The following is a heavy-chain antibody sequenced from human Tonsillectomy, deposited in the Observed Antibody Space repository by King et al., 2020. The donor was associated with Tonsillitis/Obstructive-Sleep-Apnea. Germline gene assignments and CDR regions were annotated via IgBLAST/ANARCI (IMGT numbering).Heavy chain of an antibody. Sequence: VQLVESGGGFVQPGGSLRLSCAASGFTFSSYWMNWVRQAPGKGLEWVANIKQDGSVKYYVDSVKGRFTISRDNAKNSLYLQMNSLRAEDTAIYYCARDGGGSWYFEIWGRGTLVSVSS. CDR3: ARDGGGSWYFEI. CDR2: IKQDGSVK. V-gene: IGHV3-7*01. D-gene: IGHD3-16*01. CDR1: GFTFSSYW. J-gene: IGHJ2*01.